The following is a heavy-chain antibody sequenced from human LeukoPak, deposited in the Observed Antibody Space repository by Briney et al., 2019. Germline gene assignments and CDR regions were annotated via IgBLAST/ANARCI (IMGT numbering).Heavy chain of an antibody. CDR2: IKQDGSET. J-gene: IGHJ3*02. CDR3: AKKILLGTTYDAFDI. D-gene: IGHD1-26*01. CDR1: VFTFRNLY. Sequence: GGPLRLSCAVSVFTFRNLYMSCVRHAPWKGLEWVAKIKQDGSETFYADSTKGRFTIFRDNAKNTVYLQMNSLRVDDTAIYYCAKKILLGTTYDAFDIWGQGTMVTVSS. V-gene: IGHV3-7*01.